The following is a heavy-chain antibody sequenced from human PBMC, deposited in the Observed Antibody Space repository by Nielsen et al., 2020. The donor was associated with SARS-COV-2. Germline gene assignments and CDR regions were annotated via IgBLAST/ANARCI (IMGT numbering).Heavy chain of an antibody. J-gene: IGHJ4*02. D-gene: IGHD3-10*01. Sequence: GESLKISCAASGFTFSSYAMSWVRQAPGKGLEWVSAISGSGGSTYYADSVKGRFTISRDNSKNTLYLQMNSLRAEDTAVYYCARVSYGSGSYLRYWGQGTLVTVSS. V-gene: IGHV3-23*01. CDR3: ARVSYGSGSYLRY. CDR1: GFTFSSYA. CDR2: ISGSGGST.